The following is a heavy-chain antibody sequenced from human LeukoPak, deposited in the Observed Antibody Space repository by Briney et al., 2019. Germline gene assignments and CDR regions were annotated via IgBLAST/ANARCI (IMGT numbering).Heavy chain of an antibody. CDR1: GGTFSSYA. CDR3: ARPSEDSSGYYYVGGY. CDR2: IIPIFGTA. Sequence: ASVKVSCKASGGTFSSYAISWVRQAPGQGLEWMGGIIPIFGTANYAQKFQGRVTITTDESTSTAYMELSSLRSDDTAVYYCARPSEDSSGYYYVGGYWGQGTLVTVSS. V-gene: IGHV1-69*05. D-gene: IGHD3-22*01. J-gene: IGHJ4*02.